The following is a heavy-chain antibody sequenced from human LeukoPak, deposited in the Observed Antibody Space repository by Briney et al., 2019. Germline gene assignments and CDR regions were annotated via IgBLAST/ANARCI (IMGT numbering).Heavy chain of an antibody. Sequence: GESLKISCKGSGYSFTNTWIGWVRLMPGKGLESMGTIYPLDSDTRYIPSFQGQVTISADKSITTAYLQWSSLRASDTAMYYCATVNGSHWFFDYWGQGTLVTVSS. V-gene: IGHV5-51*01. J-gene: IGHJ4*02. CDR1: GYSFTNTW. CDR3: ATVNGSHWFFDY. CDR2: IYPLDSDT. D-gene: IGHD2-8*01.